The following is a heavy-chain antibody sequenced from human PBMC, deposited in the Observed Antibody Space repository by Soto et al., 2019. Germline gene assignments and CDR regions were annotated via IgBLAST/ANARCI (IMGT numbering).Heavy chain of an antibody. CDR3: ARDFRGYTTGYAFDI. J-gene: IGHJ3*02. CDR1: GGSVSSGSHY. CDR2: VYYSGTT. V-gene: IGHV4-61*01. D-gene: IGHD5-18*01. Sequence: QVQLQESGTGLVKPSETLSLTCTVSGGSVSSGSHYWRWIRQPPGKGLEWIGYVYYSGTTNYNPSPNSRVTIPVDTSKHQFPLTLSCGTAADTAVYYCARDFRGYTTGYAFDIWGQGTMVTVSS.